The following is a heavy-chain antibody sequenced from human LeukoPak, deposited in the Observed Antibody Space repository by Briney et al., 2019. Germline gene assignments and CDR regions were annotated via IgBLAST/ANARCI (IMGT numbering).Heavy chain of an antibody. J-gene: IGHJ3*02. CDR2: IYFSGST. CDR1: GGSISSSSYY. D-gene: IGHD1-26*01. CDR3: ARRGSMGGSFVGAFDI. V-gene: IGHV4-39*01. Sequence: SETLSLTCTVSGGSISSSSYYWGWIRQPPGKGLEWIGSIYFSGSTYYTPSLKSRVTTSVDTSKNQFSLKLSSVTAADTAVYYCARRGSMGGSFVGAFDIWGQGTMVTVSS.